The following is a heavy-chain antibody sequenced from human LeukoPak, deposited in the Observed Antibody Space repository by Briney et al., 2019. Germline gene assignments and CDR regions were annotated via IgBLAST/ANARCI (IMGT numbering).Heavy chain of an antibody. J-gene: IGHJ5*02. CDR1: GYTFTSYS. V-gene: IGHV1-2*02. D-gene: IGHD2-15*01. Sequence: ASVKVSCKASGYTFTSYSINWVRQAPGQGLEWMGWINPNSGGTNYAQKFQGRVTMTRDTSISTAYMELSRLRSDDTAVYYCARGVLAPNWFDPWGQGTLVTVSS. CDR2: INPNSGGT. CDR3: ARGVLAPNWFDP.